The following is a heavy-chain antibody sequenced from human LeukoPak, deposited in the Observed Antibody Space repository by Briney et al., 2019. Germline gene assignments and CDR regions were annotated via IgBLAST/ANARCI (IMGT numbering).Heavy chain of an antibody. Sequence: PSETLSLTCTVSGGSISSYYWSWIRQPPGKGLEWIGYIYTSGSTNYNPSLKSRVTISVDTSKNQFSLKLSSVTAADTAVYYCARYNANYDSSGYYPYNWFDPWGQGTLVTVSS. CDR1: GGSISSYY. V-gene: IGHV4-4*09. CDR3: ARYNANYDSSGYYPYNWFDP. CDR2: IYTSGST. D-gene: IGHD3-22*01. J-gene: IGHJ5*02.